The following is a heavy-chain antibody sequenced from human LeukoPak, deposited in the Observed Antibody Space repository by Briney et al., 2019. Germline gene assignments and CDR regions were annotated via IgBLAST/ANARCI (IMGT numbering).Heavy chain of an antibody. CDR3: ARGGSSSWYGGFGSRYFDY. Sequence: PSETLSLTCTVSGGSISSGGYYWSWIRQHPGTGLEWLGYIYYSGSTYYNPSLKSRVTISVDTSKNQFSLKLSSVTAADTAVYYCARGGSSSWYGGFGSRYFDYWGQGTLVTVSS. CDR2: IYYSGST. J-gene: IGHJ4*02. CDR1: GGSISSGGYY. V-gene: IGHV4-31*03. D-gene: IGHD6-13*01.